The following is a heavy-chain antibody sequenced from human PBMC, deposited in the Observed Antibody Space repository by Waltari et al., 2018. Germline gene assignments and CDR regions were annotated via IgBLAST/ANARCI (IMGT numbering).Heavy chain of an antibody. CDR2: ISRISSYR. J-gene: IGHJ6*02. CDR1: GVTFSSYS. D-gene: IGHD3-10*01. Sequence: VQLQESGPGLVKPGGSLRLSCAASGVTFSSYSMTWVRQAPGKGLDWVSAISRISSYRYYADSMKGRFTISRDNAKNSLYLQMNSLRAEDTAVYYCARAGGSYYYYGMDVWGQGTTVTVSS. V-gene: IGHV3-21*01. CDR3: ARAGGSYYYYGMDV.